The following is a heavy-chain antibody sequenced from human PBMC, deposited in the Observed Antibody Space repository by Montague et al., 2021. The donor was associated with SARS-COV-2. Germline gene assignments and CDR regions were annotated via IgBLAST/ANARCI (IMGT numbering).Heavy chain of an antibody. CDR2: IYYSGST. Sequence: SETLSLTCTVSGGSISSYYWSWIRQPPGKGLGWIGYIYYSGSTNXNPSLKSRVTISVDTSKNQFSLKLSSVTAADTAVYYCARGSGWMGNAFDIWGQGTMVTVSS. J-gene: IGHJ3*02. CDR3: ARGSGWMGNAFDI. CDR1: GGSISSYY. V-gene: IGHV4-59*01. D-gene: IGHD6-19*01.